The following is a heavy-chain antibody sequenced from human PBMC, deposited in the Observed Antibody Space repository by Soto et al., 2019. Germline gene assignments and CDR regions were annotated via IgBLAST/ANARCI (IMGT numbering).Heavy chain of an antibody. CDR2: ISSSSSTI. J-gene: IGHJ4*02. CDR3: ARVGWVRLLDYFDY. D-gene: IGHD1-26*01. V-gene: IGHV3-48*01. CDR1: GFTFSSYS. Sequence: EVQLVESGGGLVQPGGSLRLSCAASGFTFSSYSMNWVRQAPGKGLEWVSYISSSSSTIFYADSVKGRFTISRDNAKNSLYLQMNSLRAEDTAVYYCARVGWVRLLDYFDYLGQGTLVTVAA.